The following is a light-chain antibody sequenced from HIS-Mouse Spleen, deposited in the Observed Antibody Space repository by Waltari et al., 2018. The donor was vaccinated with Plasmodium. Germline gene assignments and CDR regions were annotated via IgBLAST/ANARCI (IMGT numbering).Light chain of an antibody. CDR3: QQYNSYSMYT. Sequence: DIQMTQSPSTLSASVGDRVTITCRASQSISSWLAWYQQKPGKAPKLLIYKASSLESGVPSRFSGSGSGTEFTLTISSLQPDDIATYYCQQYNSYSMYTFGQWTKLEIK. CDR2: KAS. V-gene: IGKV1-5*03. CDR1: QSISSW. J-gene: IGKJ2*01.